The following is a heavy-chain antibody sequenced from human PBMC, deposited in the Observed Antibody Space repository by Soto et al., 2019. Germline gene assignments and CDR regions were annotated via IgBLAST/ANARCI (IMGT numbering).Heavy chain of an antibody. Sequence: GESLKISCKGSGYSFTSYWIGWVRQMPGKGLEWMGIIYPGDSDTRYSPSFQGQVTISADKSISTAYLQWSRLKASETAMYYGARDIIGGSGRWGAFDIWGQGTMVTVSS. CDR2: IYPGDSDT. CDR1: GYSFTSYW. D-gene: IGHD3-16*01. V-gene: IGHV5-51*01. J-gene: IGHJ3*02. CDR3: ARDIIGGSGRWGAFDI.